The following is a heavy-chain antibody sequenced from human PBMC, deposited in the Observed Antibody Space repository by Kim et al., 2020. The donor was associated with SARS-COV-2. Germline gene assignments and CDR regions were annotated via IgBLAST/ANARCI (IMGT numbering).Heavy chain of an antibody. CDR2: IYYSGST. J-gene: IGHJ5*02. D-gene: IGHD6-19*01. CDR1: GGSISSSSYY. Sequence: SETLSLTCTVSGGSISSSSYYWGWIRQPPGKGLEWIGSIYYSGSTYYNPSLKSRVTISVDTSKNQFSLKLSSVTAADTAVYYCASHSRIPLYIVVAGQGWFDPWGQGTLVTVSS. CDR3: ASHSRIPLYIVVAGQGWFDP. V-gene: IGHV4-39*01.